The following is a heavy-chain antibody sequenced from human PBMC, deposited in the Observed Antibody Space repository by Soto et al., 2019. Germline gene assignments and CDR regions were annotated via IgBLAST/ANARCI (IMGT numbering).Heavy chain of an antibody. CDR1: GFTFSSYW. Sequence: GSLRLSCAASGFTFSSYWMTWVRQAPGKGLEWVANIKQDGSEKYYVDSVKGRFTISRDNAKNSLYLQMNSLRAEDTAVYYCARAIAVAGNWFDPWGQGTLVTVSS. CDR2: IKQDGSEK. CDR3: ARAIAVAGNWFDP. V-gene: IGHV3-7*03. J-gene: IGHJ5*02. D-gene: IGHD6-19*01.